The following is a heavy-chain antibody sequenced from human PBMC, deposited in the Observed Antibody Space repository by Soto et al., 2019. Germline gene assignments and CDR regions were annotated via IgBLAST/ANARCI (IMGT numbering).Heavy chain of an antibody. D-gene: IGHD3-10*01. V-gene: IGHV1-69*13. J-gene: IGHJ6*02. Sequence: SGKVSCKASGGTFSSYSISWVRQAPGQGLEWMGGIIPICGTANYAQKFQGRVTITGDESTSTAYMELSSLRSEDTAVSYCASSYGSGRYYRGMTYFFYGMDVWGHVTTVPVS. CDR1: GGTFSSYS. CDR3: ASSYGSGRYYRGMTYFFYGMDV. CDR2: IIPICGTA.